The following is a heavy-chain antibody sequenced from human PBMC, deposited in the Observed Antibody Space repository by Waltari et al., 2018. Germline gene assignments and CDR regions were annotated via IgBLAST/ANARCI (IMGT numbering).Heavy chain of an antibody. Sequence: EVQRVVSGGGLVQPGGWLRLVCAASGCTFRNYEMNWVRQAPGKGLEWVAYISSGASIIYYADSVKGRFTISRDNAKNSVYLQMSSLRAEDTAIYYCARGEGGANEYWGQGTLVTVSA. J-gene: IGHJ4*02. CDR3: ARGEGGANEY. CDR1: GCTFRNYE. V-gene: IGHV3-48*03. CDR2: ISSGASII. D-gene: IGHD1-26*01.